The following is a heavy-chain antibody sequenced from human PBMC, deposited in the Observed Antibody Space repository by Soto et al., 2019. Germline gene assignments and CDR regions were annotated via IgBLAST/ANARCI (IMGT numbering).Heavy chain of an antibody. D-gene: IGHD6-6*01. CDR3: AHRVAARDYYYYGMDV. Sequence: SGPTLVNPTQTLTLTCTFSGFSLSTSGVGVGWIRQPPGKALEWLALIYWNDDKRYSPSLKSRLTITKDTSKNQVVLTMTNMDPVDTATYYCAHRVAARDYYYYGMDVWGQGTTVTVSS. CDR2: IYWNDDK. J-gene: IGHJ6*02. V-gene: IGHV2-5*01. CDR1: GFSLSTSGVG.